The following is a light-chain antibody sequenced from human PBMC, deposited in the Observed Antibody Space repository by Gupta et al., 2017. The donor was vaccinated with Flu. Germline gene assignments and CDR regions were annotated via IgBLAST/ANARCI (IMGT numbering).Light chain of an antibody. J-gene: IGKJ2*01. CDR3: QQYGSSVYT. Sequence: EIVLTQSPGTLSLSPGERATLPCRASQSVNNNLLTWYQQKPGQAPRLLIYGASSRATGIPDRFSGSGSGTDFTLTIRRLEPEDFAVYYCQQYGSSVYTFGQGTKLEIK. CDR1: QSVNNNL. CDR2: GAS. V-gene: IGKV3-20*01.